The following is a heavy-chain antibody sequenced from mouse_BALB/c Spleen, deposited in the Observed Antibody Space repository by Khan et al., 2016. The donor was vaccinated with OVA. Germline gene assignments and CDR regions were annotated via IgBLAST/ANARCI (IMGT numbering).Heavy chain of an antibody. CDR3: ARGNCNSRFAY. CDR1: GYTFTDYA. V-gene: IGHV1S137*01. D-gene: IGHD2-1*01. Sequence: QVQLQQSGAELVRPGVSVKISCKGSGYTFTDYAMHWVKQSHAKSLEWIGVISTYYGDATYNQKFKGKATMTVDKSSSTAYMELARLTSEDSAIYYCARGNCNSRFAYWGQGTLVTVSA. J-gene: IGHJ3*01. CDR2: ISTYYGDA.